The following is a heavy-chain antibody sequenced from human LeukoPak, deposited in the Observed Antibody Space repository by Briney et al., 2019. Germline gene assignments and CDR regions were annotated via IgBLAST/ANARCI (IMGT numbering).Heavy chain of an antibody. CDR3: ARGRGGDYVWGSYVRTPLYYFDY. J-gene: IGHJ4*02. V-gene: IGHV4-34*01. CDR2: INHSGST. Sequence: PSETLSLTCAVYGGSFSGYYWSWIRQPPGKGLEWIGEINHSGSTNYNPSLKSRVTISVDTSKNQFSLKLSSVTAADTAVYYCARGRGGDYVWGSYVRTPLYYFDYWGQGTLVTVSS. CDR1: GGSFSGYY. D-gene: IGHD3-16*01.